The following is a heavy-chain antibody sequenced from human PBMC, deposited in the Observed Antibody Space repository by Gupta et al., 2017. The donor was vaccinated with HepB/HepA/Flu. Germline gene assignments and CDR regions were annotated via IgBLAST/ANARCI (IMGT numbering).Heavy chain of an antibody. Sequence: EVQLLESGGGLVQPGGSLRLSCPASGFTFSPYAMIWVRQAPGKGLEWVSGIGGTGVDTQYADSVKGRFTISRDNPKNTLYLQMNSLRAEDTAVYYCAKSLWGGFDYWGPGTLVTVSS. CDR2: IGGTGVDT. CDR1: GFTFSPYA. J-gene: IGHJ4*02. V-gene: IGHV3-23*01. CDR3: AKSLWGGFDY. D-gene: IGHD3-10*01.